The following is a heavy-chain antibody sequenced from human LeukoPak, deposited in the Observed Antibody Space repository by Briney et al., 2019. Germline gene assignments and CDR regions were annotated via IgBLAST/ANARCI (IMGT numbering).Heavy chain of an antibody. CDR1: GFTISDNY. J-gene: IGHJ4*02. Sequence: GGSLRLSCAVSGFTISDNYINWVRQAPEKGPEWVSLVHFSGTTFYADSVKGRFTMSRDNSNNTAYLQMNSLRAEDTAVYYCVGGPDHKKLGYWGQGTLVTVSS. V-gene: IGHV3-66*01. D-gene: IGHD3-16*01. CDR3: VGGPDHKKLGY. CDR2: VHFSGTT.